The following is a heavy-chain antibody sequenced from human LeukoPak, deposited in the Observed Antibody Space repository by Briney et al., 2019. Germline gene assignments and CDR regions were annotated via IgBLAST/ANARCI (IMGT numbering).Heavy chain of an antibody. V-gene: IGHV4-39*01. CDR2: IYYGGST. D-gene: IGHD2-2*01. CDR3: AGRSHCSSTSCPRGHYYYYYMDV. Sequence: PSETLSLTCTVSGGSISSSSYYWGWIRQPPGKGLEWIGSIYYGGSTYYNPSLKSRVTISVDTSKNQFSLKLSSVTAADTAVYYCAGRSHCSSTSCPRGHYYYYYMDVWGKGTTVTVSS. CDR1: GGSISSSSYY. J-gene: IGHJ6*03.